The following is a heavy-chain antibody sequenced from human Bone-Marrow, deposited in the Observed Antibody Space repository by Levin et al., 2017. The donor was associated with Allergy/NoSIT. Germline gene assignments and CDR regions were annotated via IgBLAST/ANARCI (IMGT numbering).Heavy chain of an antibody. J-gene: IGHJ6*02. D-gene: IGHD2-2*01. CDR3: AREGILGYCSSTSCYGGYYYYGMDV. V-gene: IGHV1-2*02. Sequence: GGSLRLSCKASGYTFTGYYMHWVRQAPGQGLEWMGWINPNSGGTNYAQKFQGRVTMTRDTSISTAYMELSRLRSDDTAVYYCAREGILGYCSSTSCYGGYYYYGMDVWGQGTTVTVSS. CDR1: GYTFTGYY. CDR2: INPNSGGT.